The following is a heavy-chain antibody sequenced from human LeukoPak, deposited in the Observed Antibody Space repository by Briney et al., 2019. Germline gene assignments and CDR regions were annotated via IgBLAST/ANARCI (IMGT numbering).Heavy chain of an antibody. CDR3: ARDRSMATPLWTPTDY. D-gene: IGHD6-6*01. Sequence: GGSLRLPCAASGFTFSSYAMSWVRQAPGKGLEWVSAISGSGGSTYYADSVKGRFTISRDNSKNTLYLQMNSLRAEDTAVYYCARDRSMATPLWTPTDYWGQGTLVTVSS. CDR1: GFTFSSYA. CDR2: ISGSGGST. V-gene: IGHV3-23*01. J-gene: IGHJ4*02.